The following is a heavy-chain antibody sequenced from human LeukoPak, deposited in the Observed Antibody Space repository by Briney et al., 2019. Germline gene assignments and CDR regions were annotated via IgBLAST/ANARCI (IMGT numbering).Heavy chain of an antibody. J-gene: IGHJ3*02. Sequence: ASVTVSCKASGYTFTGYYMHWVRQAPGQGLEWMGWINPNSGGTNYAQKFQGRVTMTGDTSISTAYMELSRLRSDDTAVYYCARDWPGLDDAFDIWGQGTMVTVSS. V-gene: IGHV1-2*02. D-gene: IGHD3/OR15-3a*01. CDR2: INPNSGGT. CDR1: GYTFTGYY. CDR3: ARDWPGLDDAFDI.